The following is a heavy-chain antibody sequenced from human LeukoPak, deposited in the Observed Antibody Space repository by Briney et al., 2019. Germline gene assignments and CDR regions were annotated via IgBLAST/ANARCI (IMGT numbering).Heavy chain of an antibody. D-gene: IGHD2-2*02. Sequence: GGSLRLSCAASGFTFGSYWMHWVRQAPGKGLVWVSRINADGGSTTYADSVKGRFTISRDNAKNTLYLQMNSLRAEDTAVYYCGRGFSIVPAGIPDYWGLGTLVTVSS. J-gene: IGHJ4*02. CDR3: GRGFSIVPAGIPDY. V-gene: IGHV3-74*01. CDR2: INADGGST. CDR1: GFTFGSYW.